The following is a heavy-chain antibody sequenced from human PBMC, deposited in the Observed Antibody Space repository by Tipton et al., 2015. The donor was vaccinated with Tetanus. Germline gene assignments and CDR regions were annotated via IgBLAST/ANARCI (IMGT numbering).Heavy chain of an antibody. Sequence: QSGPEVKKPGESLKISCKGSGYTFTNYWIGWVRQMPGKGLEWMGIIYPGDSDTRYSPSFQGQVTMSGDNSIRTAYLQWNSLRASDTATYYCAKVSAPGTIATGNFDYWGQGTPVTVSS. D-gene: IGHD1-1*01. CDR1: GYTFTNYW. J-gene: IGHJ4*02. V-gene: IGHV5-51*01. CDR3: AKVSAPGTIATGNFDY. CDR2: IYPGDSDT.